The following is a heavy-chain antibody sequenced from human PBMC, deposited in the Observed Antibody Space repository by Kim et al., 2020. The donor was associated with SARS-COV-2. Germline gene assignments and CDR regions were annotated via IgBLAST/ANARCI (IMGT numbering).Heavy chain of an antibody. V-gene: IGHV1-3*01. D-gene: IGHD5-12*01. CDR2: INAGNGNT. CDR1: GYTFTSYA. CDR3: ARVLGATMAFGYGMDV. Sequence: ASVKVSCKASGYTFTSYAMHWVRQAPGQRLEWMGWINAGNGNTKYSQKFQGRVTITRDTSPSTAYMELSSLRSEDTAVYYCARVLGATMAFGYGMDVWGQGTTVTVSS. J-gene: IGHJ6*02.